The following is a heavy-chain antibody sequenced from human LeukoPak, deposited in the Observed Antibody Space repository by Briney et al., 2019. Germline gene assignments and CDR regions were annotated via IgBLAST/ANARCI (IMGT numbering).Heavy chain of an antibody. CDR3: TSAIVTTRNAWDC. V-gene: IGHV3-74*01. Sequence: GGSLRLSCAASEFAFSSYWMHWVRQAPGKGLVWVSRINSDGGSTSYADSVKGRFTISRDNAKNTLHLQMNSLRAEDTAVYYCTSAIVTTRNAWDCWGQGALVTVSS. D-gene: IGHD5-12*01. CDR2: INSDGGST. CDR1: EFAFSSYW. J-gene: IGHJ4*02.